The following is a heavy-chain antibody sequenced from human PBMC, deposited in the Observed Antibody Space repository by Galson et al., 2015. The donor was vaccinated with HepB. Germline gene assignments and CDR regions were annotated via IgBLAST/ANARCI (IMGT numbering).Heavy chain of an antibody. CDR2: ISSSSSYT. D-gene: IGHD3-22*01. J-gene: IGHJ4*02. CDR3: ARHDSSGYYSFDY. CDR1: GFTFSDYY. Sequence: SLRLSCAASGFTFSDYYMSWIRQAPGKGLEWVSYISSSSSYTNYADSVKGRFTISRDNAKNSLYLQMNSLRAEDTAVYYCARHDSSGYYSFDYWGQGTLVTVSS. V-gene: IGHV3-11*06.